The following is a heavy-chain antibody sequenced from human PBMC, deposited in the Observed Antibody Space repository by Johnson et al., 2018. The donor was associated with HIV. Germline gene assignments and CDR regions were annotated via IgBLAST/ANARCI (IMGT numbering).Heavy chain of an antibody. CDR1: GFTFSSYW. D-gene: IGHD4-23*01. CDR2: ISSDGGSS. V-gene: IGHV3-64*01. CDR3: AKVGRMTTVVTPGDAFDI. J-gene: IGHJ3*02. Sequence: VQLVESGGGLVQPGGSLRLSCAASGFTFSSYWMHWVRQAPGKGLEYVSAISSDGGSSYSANSVKGRFTISRDNSKNTVYVDMNSLRAEDTAVYYCAKVGRMTTVVTPGDAFDIWGQGTKVTVSS.